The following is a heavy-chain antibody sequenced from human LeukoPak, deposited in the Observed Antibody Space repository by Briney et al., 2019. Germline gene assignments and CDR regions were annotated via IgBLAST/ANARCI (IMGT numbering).Heavy chain of an antibody. CDR3: ARDIGRNYNGSGSYYNCGY. CDR1: GFTFSSYS. V-gene: IGHV3-21*01. CDR2: ISSSSSYI. D-gene: IGHD3-10*01. Sequence: PGGSLRLSCAASGFTFSSYSMNWVRQAPGKGLEWVSSISSSSSYIYYADSVKGRFTISRDNAKNSLYLQMNSLRAEDTAVYYCARDIGRNYNGSGSYYNCGYWGEGTLVTVSS. J-gene: IGHJ4*02.